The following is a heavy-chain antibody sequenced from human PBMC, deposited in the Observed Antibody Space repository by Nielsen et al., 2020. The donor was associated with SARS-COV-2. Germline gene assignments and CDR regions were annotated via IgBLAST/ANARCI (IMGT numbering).Heavy chain of an antibody. Sequence: SVKVSCKASGFTFTSAAVQWVRQARGQRLEWIGWIVVGSGNTNYAQKFQERVTITRDMSTSTAYMELSSLRSEDTAVYYCAAGPVPNPQWYWGQGTLVTVSS. V-gene: IGHV1-58*01. CDR3: AAGPVPNPQWY. CDR2: IVVGSGNT. D-gene: IGHD2-8*01. CDR1: GFTFTSAA. J-gene: IGHJ4*02.